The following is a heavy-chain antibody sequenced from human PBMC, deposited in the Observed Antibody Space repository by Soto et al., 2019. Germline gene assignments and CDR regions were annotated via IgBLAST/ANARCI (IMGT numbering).Heavy chain of an antibody. CDR2: ISGSGGST. V-gene: IGHV3-23*01. CDR1: GFTFSSYA. Sequence: GGSLRLSCAASGFTFSSYAMSWVRQAPGEGLEWVSAISGSGGSTYYADSVKGRFTISRDNSKNTLYLQMNSLRAEDTAVYYCAKAEMTTVIKPVDYWGQGTLVTVSS. J-gene: IGHJ4*02. CDR3: AKAEMTTVIKPVDY. D-gene: IGHD4-17*01.